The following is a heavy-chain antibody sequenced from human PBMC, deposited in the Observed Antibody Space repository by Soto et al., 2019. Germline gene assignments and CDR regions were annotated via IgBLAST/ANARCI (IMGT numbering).Heavy chain of an antibody. D-gene: IGHD3-10*01. CDR3: ARDSLITYYYGLGSEAYNWFDP. CDR2: ISSSGSTI. J-gene: IGHJ5*02. V-gene: IGHV3-11*01. Sequence: GGSLRLSCAASGFTFSDYYMSWIRQAPGKGLEWVSYISSSGSTIYYADSVKGRFTISRDNAKNSLYLQMNSLRAEDTAVYYCARDSLITYYYGLGSEAYNWFDPWGQGTLVTVSS. CDR1: GFTFSDYY.